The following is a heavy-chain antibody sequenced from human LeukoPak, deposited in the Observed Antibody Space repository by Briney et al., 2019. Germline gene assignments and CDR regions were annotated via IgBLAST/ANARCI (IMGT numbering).Heavy chain of an antibody. CDR2: ISGSGGST. CDR3: AKDAPGGFGYCSSTSCQQPFDY. CDR1: GFTFSSYT. D-gene: IGHD2-2*03. V-gene: IGHV3-23*01. Sequence: GGSLRLSCATSGFTFSSYTMSWVRQAPGKGLEWVSAISGSGGSTYYADSVRGRFTISRDNSKNTLYLQMNSLRAEDTAVYYCAKDAPGGFGYCSSTSCQQPFDYWGQGILVTVSS. J-gene: IGHJ4*02.